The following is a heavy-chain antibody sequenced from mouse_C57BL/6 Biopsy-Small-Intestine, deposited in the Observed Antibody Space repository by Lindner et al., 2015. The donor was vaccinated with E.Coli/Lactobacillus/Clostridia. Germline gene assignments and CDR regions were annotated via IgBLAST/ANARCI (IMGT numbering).Heavy chain of an antibody. D-gene: IGHD2-4*01. V-gene: IGHV1-42*01. CDR2: INPSTGGT. CDR3: ARSYYDYLDY. J-gene: IGHJ2*01. Sequence: QLQESGPELVKPGASVKISCKASGYSFTGYYMNWMKQSPEKSLEWIGEINPSTGGTTYNQKFKAKATLTVDKSSSTAYMQLKSLTSEDSAVYYCARSYYDYLDYWGQGTTLTVSS. CDR1: GYSFTGYY.